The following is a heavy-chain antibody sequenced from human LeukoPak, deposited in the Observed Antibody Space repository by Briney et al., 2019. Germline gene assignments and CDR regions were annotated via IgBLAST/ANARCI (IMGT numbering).Heavy chain of an antibody. CDR2: ISGSGGST. J-gene: IGHJ6*02. CDR1: GFTFSSYA. Sequence: GGSLRLSCAASGFTFSSYAMSWVRQAPGKGLEWVSAISGSGGSTCYADSVKGRFTISRDNSKNTLYLQMNSLRAEDTAVYYCAKSQGSSGWYNYFYGMDVWGQGTTVTVSS. D-gene: IGHD6-19*01. CDR3: AKSQGSSGWYNYFYGMDV. V-gene: IGHV3-23*01.